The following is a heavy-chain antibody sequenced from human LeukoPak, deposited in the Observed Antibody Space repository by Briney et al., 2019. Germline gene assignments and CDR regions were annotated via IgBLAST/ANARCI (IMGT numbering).Heavy chain of an antibody. V-gene: IGHV4-59*01. CDR1: GGSISSYY. D-gene: IGHD6-19*01. J-gene: IGHJ6*03. CDR3: ARESDSSGWETEYYYYYMDV. CDR2: IYYSGST. Sequence: SETLSLTCTVSGGSISSYYWSWIRQPPGKGLEWIGYIYYSGSTNYNPSLKSRVTISVDTSKNQFSLKLSSVTAADTAVYCCARESDSSGWETEYYYYYMDVWGKGTTVTVSS.